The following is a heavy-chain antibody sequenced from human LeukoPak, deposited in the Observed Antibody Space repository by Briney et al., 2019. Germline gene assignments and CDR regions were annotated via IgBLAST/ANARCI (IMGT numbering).Heavy chain of an antibody. D-gene: IGHD3-22*01. CDR1: GYTLTELS. V-gene: IGHV1-24*01. CDR2: FDPENGET. Sequence: APVKVSCKVSGYTLTELSMHWVRQAPGKGLEWMGSFDPENGETLYAQEFQGRVTLTEDTSADTAYMELISLRSEDTALYYCTRSAVVLPYYFDYWGQGTLVTVSS. CDR3: TRSAVVLPYYFDY. J-gene: IGHJ4*02.